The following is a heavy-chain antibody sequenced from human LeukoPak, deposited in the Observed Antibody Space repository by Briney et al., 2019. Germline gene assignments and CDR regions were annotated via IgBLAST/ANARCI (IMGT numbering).Heavy chain of an antibody. V-gene: IGHV1-69*01. D-gene: IGHD5-18*01. CDR1: GGTFSTYT. J-gene: IGHJ3*02. CDR2: IIPVFDTA. CDR3: ARDQHTAMATPRGAFDI. Sequence: SVKVSCKASGGTFSTYTISWVRQAPGQGLEWMGGIIPVFDTANYAQKFQGRVTISADESTSTAYMELRSLRSDDTAVYYCARDQHTAMATPRGAFDIWGQGTMVTVSS.